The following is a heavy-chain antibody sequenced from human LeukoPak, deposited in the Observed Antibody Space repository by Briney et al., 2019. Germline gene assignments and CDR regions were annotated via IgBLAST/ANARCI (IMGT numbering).Heavy chain of an antibody. CDR2: IHTSGST. CDR3: ARLRGNWFDP. V-gene: IGHV4-59*10. D-gene: IGHD1-26*01. CDR1: GGSFSGYY. Sequence: SETLSLTCAVYGGSFSGYYWNWIRQPAGKGLEWIGRIHTSGSTNYNPSLKSRVTMSVDTSKNQFSLKLSSVTAADTAVYYCARLRGNWFDPWGQGTLVTVSS. J-gene: IGHJ5*02.